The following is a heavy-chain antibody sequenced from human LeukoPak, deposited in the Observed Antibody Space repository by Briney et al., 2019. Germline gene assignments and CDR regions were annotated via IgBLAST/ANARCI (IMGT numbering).Heavy chain of an antibody. J-gene: IGHJ4*02. V-gene: IGHV3-48*01. CDR2: ISSSSSTI. Sequence: GGSLRLSCAASGFTFSNYNMNWVRQAPGKGLEWVSHISSSSSTIYYADSVKGRFTISRDNAKNSLYLQMNSLRAEDTAVYYCARDGRYSSYGGYWGQGTLVTVSS. CDR1: GFTFSNYN. D-gene: IGHD5-12*01. CDR3: ARDGRYSSYGGY.